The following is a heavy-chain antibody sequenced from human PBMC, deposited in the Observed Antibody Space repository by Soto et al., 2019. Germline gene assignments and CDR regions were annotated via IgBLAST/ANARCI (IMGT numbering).Heavy chain of an antibody. CDR2: IGTAGDT. Sequence: GGSLRLSCAASGFTLSSYDMHWVRQATGKGLEWVSAIGTAGDTYYPGSVKGRFTISRENAKNSLYLQMNSLRAGDTAVYYCARGLRRDGFDYWGQGTLVTVSS. J-gene: IGHJ4*02. V-gene: IGHV3-13*01. CDR3: ARGLRRDGFDY. CDR1: GFTLSSYD.